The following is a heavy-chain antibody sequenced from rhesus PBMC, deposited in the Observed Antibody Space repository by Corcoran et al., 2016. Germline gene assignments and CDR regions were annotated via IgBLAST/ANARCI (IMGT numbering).Heavy chain of an antibody. CDR3: AGRSGREARAFDF. CDR1: GGSISDSYR. CDR2: IYGSSTCT. D-gene: IGHD3-16*01. J-gene: IGHJ3*01. V-gene: IGHV4S10*01. Sequence: QVQLQESGPGVVKPSETLSLTCAVSGGSISDSYRRSWIRQPPGKGLEWMGYIYGSSTCTNYNPSLKRRVTISKDTSKNQFSLKLGSVTAADTDVYYCAGRSGREARAFDFWGQGLRVTVSS.